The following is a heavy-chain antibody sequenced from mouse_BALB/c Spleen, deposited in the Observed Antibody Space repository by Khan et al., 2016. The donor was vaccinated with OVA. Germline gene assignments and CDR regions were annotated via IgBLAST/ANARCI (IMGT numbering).Heavy chain of an antibody. J-gene: IGHJ4*01. V-gene: IGHV1-63*02. Sequence: QVQLKQSGAELVRPGTSVKMSCKTAGYTFTNYWIGWINQRPGHGLEWIGDIYPGNGNTNYNEKFKGKATLTADTSSSTAYLQLSSLTSEDSAMYYCARTDYYGNNYATMDDWGQGTSGTVSS. D-gene: IGHD1-1*01. CDR1: GYTFTNYW. CDR3: ARTDYYGNNYATMDD. CDR2: IYPGNGNT.